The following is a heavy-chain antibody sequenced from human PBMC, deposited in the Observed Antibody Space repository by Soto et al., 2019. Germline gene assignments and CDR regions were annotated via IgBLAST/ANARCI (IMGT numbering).Heavy chain of an antibody. V-gene: IGHV1-8*01. J-gene: IGHJ4*02. Sequence: QVQLVQSGAEVKKPGASVKVSCKASGYTFTSYNINWVRQATGQGLEWMGWMNPNSGNTGYAQKFQGRVTMTRNTSISTAYMELSILRSEDTAVYYCARVGYYYDSSGYYLSFAYWGQGTLVTVSS. CDR1: GYTFTSYN. CDR3: ARVGYYYDSSGYYLSFAY. CDR2: MNPNSGNT. D-gene: IGHD3-22*01.